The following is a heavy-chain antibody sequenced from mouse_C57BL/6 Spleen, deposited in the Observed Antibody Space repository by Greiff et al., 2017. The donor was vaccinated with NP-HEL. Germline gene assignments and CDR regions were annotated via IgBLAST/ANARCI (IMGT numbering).Heavy chain of an antibody. D-gene: IGHD2-5*01. Sequence: EVQLQQSGPELVKPGASVKISCKASGYTFTDYYMNWVKQSHGKSLEWIGDINPNNGGTSYNQKFKGKATLTVDKSSSTAYMELRSLTSEDSAVYYCARNYYSNYFDYWGQGTTLTVPS. CDR3: ARNYYSNYFDY. CDR2: INPNNGGT. J-gene: IGHJ2*01. CDR1: GYTFTDYY. V-gene: IGHV1-26*01.